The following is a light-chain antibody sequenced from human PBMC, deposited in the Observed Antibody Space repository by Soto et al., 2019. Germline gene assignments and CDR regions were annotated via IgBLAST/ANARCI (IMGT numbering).Light chain of an antibody. Sequence: QSVLTQPASASGSPGQSITISCTGTSSDVGSYNLVSWYQQHPGKAPKLMIYEVSKRPSGVSNRFSGSKSGNTASLTISGLQAEDEADYYCCSYAGSSTFSYVFGTGTKVTVL. V-gene: IGLV2-23*02. CDR1: SSDVGSYNL. CDR3: CSYAGSSTFSYV. J-gene: IGLJ1*01. CDR2: EVS.